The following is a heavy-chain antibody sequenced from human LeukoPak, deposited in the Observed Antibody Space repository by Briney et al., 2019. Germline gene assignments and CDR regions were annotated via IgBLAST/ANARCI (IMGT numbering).Heavy chain of an antibody. CDR3: ARVKGYYHQYGMDV. V-gene: IGHV7-4-1*02. J-gene: IGHJ6*02. CDR1: GYTFITYA. Sequence: GASVKVSCKASGYTFITYAMNWVRQAPGRGLEWMGWINTNTGNPTYAQGFTGRFVFSLDTSVSTAYLQISSLKAEDTAIYYCARVKGYYHQYGMDVWGQGTTVTVSS. CDR2: INTNTGNP.